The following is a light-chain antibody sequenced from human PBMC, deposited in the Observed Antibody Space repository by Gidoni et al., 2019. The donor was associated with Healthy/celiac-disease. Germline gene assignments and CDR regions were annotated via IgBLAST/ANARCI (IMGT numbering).Light chain of an antibody. Sequence: QPPLPQPASVSGSPGQSTTLSCTGTSSDVVGYHYVSWYQQHPGKAPKLMIYEVSNRPSGVANRFSGSKSGNTASLTISGLQAEDEADYYCSSYTSSSTLVFGGGTKLTVL. CDR1: SSDVVGYHY. V-gene: IGLV2-14*01. CDR3: SSYTSSSTLV. J-gene: IGLJ2*01. CDR2: EVS.